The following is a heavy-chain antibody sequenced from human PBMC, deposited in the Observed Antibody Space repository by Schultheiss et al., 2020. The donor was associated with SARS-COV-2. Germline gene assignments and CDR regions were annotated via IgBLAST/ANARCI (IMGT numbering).Heavy chain of an antibody. CDR3: ARDGPVLRFLEWLSPPSYYYYYGMDV. CDR2: ISASSNTI. J-gene: IGHJ6*02. D-gene: IGHD3-3*01. CDR1: GFTFSSYW. Sequence: GESLKISCAASGFTFSSYWMSWVRQAPGKGLEWISYISASSNTIYYADSVKGRFTISRDNSKNTLYLQMNSLRVEDTAVYYCARDGPVLRFLEWLSPPSYYYYYGMDVWGQGTTVTVSS. V-gene: IGHV3-48*01.